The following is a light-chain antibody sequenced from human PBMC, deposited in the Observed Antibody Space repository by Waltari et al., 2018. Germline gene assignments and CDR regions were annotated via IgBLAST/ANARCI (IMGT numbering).Light chain of an antibody. CDR2: GPS. J-gene: IGKJ4*01. Sequence: EIVMTQSPTTLSVSPGDTVTLSCRASQSFAVNLAWYQQKPGQPPRLFIYGPSTRATGVPARFSGSGSGTEFTLTISSLQSEDFAVYYCQQYNNWPLTFGGGTKVEIK. CDR1: QSFAVN. V-gene: IGKV3-15*01. CDR3: QQYNNWPLT.